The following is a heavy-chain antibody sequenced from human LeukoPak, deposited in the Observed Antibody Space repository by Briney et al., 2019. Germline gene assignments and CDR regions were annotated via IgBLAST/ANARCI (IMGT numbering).Heavy chain of an antibody. J-gene: IGHJ4*02. CDR3: AKGVSGYDSGRPFDY. CDR2: ISDSGSST. CDR1: GFTFSSYA. D-gene: IGHD3-10*01. Sequence: GGSLRVSCAASGFTFSSYAMIWVRQAPGKGLEWVSLISDSGSSTYYADSVKGRFTISRDNSKNTVYLQMNSLRAEDTAVYYCAKGVSGYDSGRPFDYWGQGTLVTVSS. V-gene: IGHV3-23*01.